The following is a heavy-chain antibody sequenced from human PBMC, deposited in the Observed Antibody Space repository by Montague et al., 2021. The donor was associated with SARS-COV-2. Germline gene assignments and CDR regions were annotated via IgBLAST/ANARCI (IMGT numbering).Heavy chain of an antibody. Sequence: PALVTPTQTLTLTCTFSGFSLRSDDEGVAWIRQSPGQALEWLVVIYWNGDKRYSPSLQRRLTITKDTSENQVVLTMTNMDPVDTATYYCAHRGMIRGLIFDYWGQGTLVTVSS. J-gene: IGHJ4*02. CDR1: GFSLRSDDEG. D-gene: IGHD3-10*01. V-gene: IGHV2-5*01. CDR2: IYWNGDK. CDR3: AHRGMIRGLIFDY.